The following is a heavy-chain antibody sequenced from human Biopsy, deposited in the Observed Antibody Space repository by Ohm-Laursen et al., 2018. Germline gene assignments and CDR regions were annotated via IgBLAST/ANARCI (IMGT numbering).Heavy chain of an antibody. D-gene: IGHD3-22*01. CDR2: IFNSANT. J-gene: IGHJ5*02. Sequence: TLSLTCTVSGGSISSGGSYWSWIRQRPGKGLEWIGYIFNSANTYYSPSLKNLITISGDTSKNQFSLKLNSVTAVDTAVYYCARGDYFDSNGYFWFDPWGQGTLVTVSS. V-gene: IGHV4-31*01. CDR1: GGSISSGGSY. CDR3: ARGDYFDSNGYFWFDP.